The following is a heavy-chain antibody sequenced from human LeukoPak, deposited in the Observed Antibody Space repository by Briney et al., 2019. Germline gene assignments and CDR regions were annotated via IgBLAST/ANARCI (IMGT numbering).Heavy chain of an antibody. Sequence: ASVKVSCKASGYTFRNFDINWVRQATGQGLEWMGWINPKSGTRGHAQKFQDRITMTRDTSISTAYLELSSLRSEDTAVYYCARWRNYGGSFDYWGQGTLVTVSS. CDR3: ARWRNYGGSFDY. D-gene: IGHD3-16*01. V-gene: IGHV1-8*01. CDR1: GYTFRNFD. CDR2: INPKSGTR. J-gene: IGHJ4*02.